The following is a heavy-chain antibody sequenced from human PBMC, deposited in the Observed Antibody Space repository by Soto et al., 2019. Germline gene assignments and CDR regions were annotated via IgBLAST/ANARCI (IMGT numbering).Heavy chain of an antibody. J-gene: IGHJ5*02. CDR3: AKDRYYYGSGSYLQFDP. V-gene: IGHV3-30*18. CDR1: GFTFSSYG. Sequence: VGSLRLSCAASGFTFSSYGMHWVRQAPGKGLEWVAVISYDGSNKYYADSVKGRFTISRDNSKNTLYLQMNSLRAEDTAVYYCAKDRYYYGSGSYLQFDPWGQGTLVTVSS. CDR2: ISYDGSNK. D-gene: IGHD3-10*01.